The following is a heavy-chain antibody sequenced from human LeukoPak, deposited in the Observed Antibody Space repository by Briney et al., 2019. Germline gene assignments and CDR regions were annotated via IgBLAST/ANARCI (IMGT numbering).Heavy chain of an antibody. CDR3: ARDLSPVDYDSSGLIDY. J-gene: IGHJ4*02. V-gene: IGHV1-18*01. Sequence: ASVKVSCKASGYTFTSYGISWVRQAPGQGLEWMGWISAYNGNTNYAQKLQGRVTMTTDTSTSTAYMELRSLRSDDKAVYYCARDLSPVDYDSSGLIDYWGQGTLVTVPS. CDR1: GYTFTSYG. CDR2: ISAYNGNT. D-gene: IGHD3-22*01.